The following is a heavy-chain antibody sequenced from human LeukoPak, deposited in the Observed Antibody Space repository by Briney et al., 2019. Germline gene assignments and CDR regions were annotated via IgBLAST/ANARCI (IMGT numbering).Heavy chain of an antibody. J-gene: IGHJ6*03. Sequence: GASVKVSCKASGGTFSSYGVIWVRQAPGQGLEWMGGIIPILATANYAQKFQGRVTITTDESTSTAYMELSSLRSEDTAVYYCARSKLYTTAAGYQYMDVWGKGTTVTVFS. D-gene: IGHD4-17*01. CDR2: IIPILATA. V-gene: IGHV1-69*05. CDR3: ARSKLYTTAAGYQYMDV. CDR1: GGTFSSYG.